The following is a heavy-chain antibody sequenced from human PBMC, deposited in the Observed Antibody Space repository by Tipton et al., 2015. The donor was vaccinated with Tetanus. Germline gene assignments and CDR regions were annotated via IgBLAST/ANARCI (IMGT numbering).Heavy chain of an antibody. V-gene: IGHV4-61*01. CDR3: ARDHGITWGGMGYYYGMDV. Sequence: TLSLTCTVSGGSVSRSSHYWTWIRQPPGKELEWVGYVYHSGSTNYHPSLKSRVTISVDTSKNQFSLNLRSVTAADTAVYYCARDHGITWGGMGYYYGMDVWGQGTTVTVSS. D-gene: IGHD3-16*01. CDR1: GGSVSRSSHY. CDR2: VYHSGST. J-gene: IGHJ6*02.